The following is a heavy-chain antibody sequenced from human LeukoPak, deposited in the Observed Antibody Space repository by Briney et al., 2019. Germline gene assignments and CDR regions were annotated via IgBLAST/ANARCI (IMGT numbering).Heavy chain of an antibody. CDR1: GVSISSSSYY. D-gene: IGHD1-26*01. Sequence: SETLSLTCTVSGVSISSSSYYWGWIRQPPGKGLEWIGSIYYSGSTYYNPSLKSRVTISVDTSKNQFSLKLSSVTAADTAVYYCARRGGRWDVNWFDPWGQGTLVTVSS. CDR3: ARRGGRWDVNWFDP. V-gene: IGHV4-39*01. CDR2: IYYSGST. J-gene: IGHJ5*02.